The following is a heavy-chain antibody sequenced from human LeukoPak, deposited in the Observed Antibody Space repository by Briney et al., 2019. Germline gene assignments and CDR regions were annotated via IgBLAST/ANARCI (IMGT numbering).Heavy chain of an antibody. Sequence: SDTLSLTCTVSGGSISSSSYYWGWIRQPPGKGLEWIGSIYYSGSTYYNPSLKSRVTISVDTSKNQFSLKLNSVTAADTAVYYCARGPYYSDSVTYSFDYWGQGALVTVSS. D-gene: IGHD3-22*01. CDR3: ARGPYYSDSVTYSFDY. V-gene: IGHV4-39*07. CDR2: IYYSGST. J-gene: IGHJ4*02. CDR1: GGSISSSSYY.